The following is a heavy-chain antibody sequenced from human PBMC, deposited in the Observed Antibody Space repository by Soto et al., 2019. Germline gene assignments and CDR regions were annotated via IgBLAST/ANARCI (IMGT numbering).Heavy chain of an antibody. CDR3: ATDFRTEWELSSYGMDV. V-gene: IGHV3-30*03. Sequence: QVQLVESGGGVVQPGRSLRLSCAASAFTFSSFGMHWVRQAPGKGLEWVAVISFDGSNKYYADSVKDRFTISRDNSKNMLYLQMNSLRAEDTAVYYCATDFRTEWELSSYGMDVWGRGTTVTVSS. CDR1: AFTFSSFG. D-gene: IGHD1-26*01. J-gene: IGHJ6*02. CDR2: ISFDGSNK.